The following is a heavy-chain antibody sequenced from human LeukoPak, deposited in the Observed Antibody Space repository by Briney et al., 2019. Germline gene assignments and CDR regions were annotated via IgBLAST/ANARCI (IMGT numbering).Heavy chain of an antibody. V-gene: IGHV4-59*06. Sequence: SETLSLTCTVSGGSISSYYWSWIRQPPGKGLEWIGYIYYSGSTYYNPSLKSRVTISVDTSKNQFSLKLSSVTAADTAVYYCARVYDSSGAREVYFDYWGQGTLVTVSS. D-gene: IGHD3-22*01. CDR2: IYYSGST. CDR3: ARVYDSSGAREVYFDY. J-gene: IGHJ4*02. CDR1: GGSISSYY.